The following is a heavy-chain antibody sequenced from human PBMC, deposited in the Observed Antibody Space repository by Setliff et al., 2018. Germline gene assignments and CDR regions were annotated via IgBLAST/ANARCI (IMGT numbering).Heavy chain of an antibody. CDR2: IIPILGIA. D-gene: IGHD3-3*01. CDR3: AKGSRVDLRYYYGMDV. J-gene: IGHJ6*02. Sequence: SVKVSCKASGGTFSSYAISWVRQAPGQGLEWMGGIIPILGIANYAQKFQGRVTITADKSTSTAYMELSSLRSEDTAIYYCAKGSRVDLRYYYGMDVWGQGTTVTVSS. V-gene: IGHV1-69*10. CDR1: GGTFSSYA.